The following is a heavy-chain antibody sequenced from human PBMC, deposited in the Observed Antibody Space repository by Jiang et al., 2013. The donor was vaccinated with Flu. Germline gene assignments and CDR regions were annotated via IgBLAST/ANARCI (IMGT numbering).Heavy chain of an antibody. Sequence: PGLVKPSETLSLTCTVSGGSISSYYWSWIRQPPGKGLEWIGYIYYSGSTNYNPSLKSRVTISVDTSKNQFSLKLSSVTAADTAVYYCARDEVTTGFDYWGQGTLVTVSS. CDR2: IYYSGST. J-gene: IGHJ4*02. D-gene: IGHD4-17*01. V-gene: IGHV4-59*01. CDR3: ARDEVTTGFDY. CDR1: GGSISSYY.